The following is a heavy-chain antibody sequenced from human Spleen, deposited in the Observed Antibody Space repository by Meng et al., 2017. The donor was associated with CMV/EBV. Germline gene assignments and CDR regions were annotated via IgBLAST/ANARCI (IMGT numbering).Heavy chain of an antibody. CDR3: ARDLGYSNFGD. J-gene: IGHJ4*02. Sequence: GGSLRLSCAASGFTFSNYWMSWVRQAPGKGLEWVANINQDESEINYVDSVKGRFTISRDNAKNSLYLQMDSLRAEDTAVYYCARDLGYSNFGDWGQGTLVTVSS. V-gene: IGHV3-7*01. CDR2: INQDESEI. CDR1: GFTFSNYW. D-gene: IGHD4-11*01.